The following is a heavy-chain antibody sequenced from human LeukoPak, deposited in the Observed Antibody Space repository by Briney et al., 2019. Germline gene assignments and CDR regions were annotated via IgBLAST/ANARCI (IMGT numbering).Heavy chain of an antibody. CDR3: ARGPPLFGEHYYYYGMDV. J-gene: IGHJ6*02. CDR2: IYSGGST. V-gene: IGHV3-66*02. D-gene: IGHD3-10*01. CDR1: GFTVSSNY. Sequence: PGGSLRLSCAAPGFTVSSNYMSWVRQAPGKGLELVSVIYSGGSTYYADSVKGRFTISRDNSKNTLYLQMNSLRAEDTAVYYCARGPPLFGEHYYYYGMDVWGQGTTVTVSS.